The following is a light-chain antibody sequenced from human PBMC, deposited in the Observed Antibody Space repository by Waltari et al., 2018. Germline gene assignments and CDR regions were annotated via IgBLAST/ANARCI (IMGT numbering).Light chain of an antibody. CDR3: CSYAGSSTFV. Sequence: QSALTQPASVSGSPGQSITIPCTGTSSDVGRHNLVSWYQQHPGKATKLMIYEVSKRPSGVSNRFSGSKSGNTASLTISGLQAEDEADYYCCSYAGSSTFVFGGGTKLTVL. V-gene: IGLV2-23*02. J-gene: IGLJ2*01. CDR2: EVS. CDR1: SSDVGRHNL.